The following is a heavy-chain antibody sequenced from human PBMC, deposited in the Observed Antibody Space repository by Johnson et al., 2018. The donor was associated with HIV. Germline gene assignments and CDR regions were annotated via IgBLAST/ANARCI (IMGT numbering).Heavy chain of an antibody. J-gene: IGHJ3*02. CDR1: GFTFSSYG. CDR3: TTGFAAFDI. V-gene: IGHV3-49*04. Sequence: VQLVESGGGVVQPGRSLRLSCASSGFTFSSYGMHWVRQAPGKGLEWVGFIRSKAYGGTTEYAASVKGRFIISRDDSKNTLYLQINSLKTEDTAVYYCTTGFAAFDIWGQGTMVTVSS. CDR2: IRSKAYGGTT.